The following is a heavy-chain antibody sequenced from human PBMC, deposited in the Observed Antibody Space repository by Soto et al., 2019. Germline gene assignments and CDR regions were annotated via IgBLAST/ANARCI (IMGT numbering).Heavy chain of an antibody. CDR3: VGGRSGGSPDWSSPGVY. CDR1: GFTFDTMA. Sequence: QVQLVESGGGVVQPGRSLRLSCTASGFTFDTMAMHWVRQAPGKGLEWVAVIWFDGSGQHYADSLRGRFTISRDNSKNTLYLQMNNLRVEDTAGYYCVGGRSGGSPDWSSPGVYWGQGTLVTVSS. J-gene: IGHJ4*02. V-gene: IGHV3-33*01. D-gene: IGHD3-9*01. CDR2: IWFDGSGQ.